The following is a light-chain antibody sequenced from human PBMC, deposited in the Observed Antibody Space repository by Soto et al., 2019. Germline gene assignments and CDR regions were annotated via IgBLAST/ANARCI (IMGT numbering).Light chain of an antibody. CDR2: GAS. V-gene: IGKV3-15*01. Sequence: EIVLTQSPGTLSLSPGERATLSCRASQSVSSSYLAWYQQKPGQAPRLLIYGASTRATGIPATFSGSGSGTEFTLTISSLQSEDFAVYYCQQYNNWPWTFGQGTKVDI. CDR1: QSVSSSY. J-gene: IGKJ1*01. CDR3: QQYNNWPWT.